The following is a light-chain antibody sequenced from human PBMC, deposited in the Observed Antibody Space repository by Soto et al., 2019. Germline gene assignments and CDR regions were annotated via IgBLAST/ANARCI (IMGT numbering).Light chain of an antibody. J-gene: IGLJ2*01. CDR3: CSYAVSSPHVV. CDR2: EVS. CDR1: SSDVGTYDL. Sequence: QSPLTQPASVSGSPGQSITFARTGTSSDVGTYDLVSWYQQHPDKAPKLMIYEVSKRPSGVSSRFSGSKSGNTASLTISGLQAEDEADYYCCSYAVSSPHVVFGGGTKLTVL. V-gene: IGLV2-23*02.